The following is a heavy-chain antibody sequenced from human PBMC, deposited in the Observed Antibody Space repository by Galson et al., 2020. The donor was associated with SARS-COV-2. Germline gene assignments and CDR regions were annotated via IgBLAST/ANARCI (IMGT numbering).Heavy chain of an antibody. Sequence: GESLKISCTASGFTFGDYAMSWFRQAPGKGLEWVGFIRSKAYGGTTEYAASVKGRFTISRDDSKSIAYLQMNSLKTEDTAVYYCTRDDFWGGYGDYWGQGTLVTVSS. J-gene: IGHJ4*02. D-gene: IGHD3-3*01. V-gene: IGHV3-49*03. CDR3: TRDDFWGGYGDY. CDR2: IRSKAYGGTT. CDR1: GFTFGDYA.